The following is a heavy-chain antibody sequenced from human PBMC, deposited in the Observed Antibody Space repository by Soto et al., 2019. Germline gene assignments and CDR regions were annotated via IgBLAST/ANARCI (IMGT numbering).Heavy chain of an antibody. Sequence: ASVKVSCKASGYTFTGYYMHWVRQAPGQGLEWMGWINPNSGGTNYAQKFQGWVTMTRDTSISTAYMELSRLRSDDTAVYYGARGLTVTPNYYYYYRDVWGKGTRVTVSS. J-gene: IGHJ6*03. D-gene: IGHD4-17*01. V-gene: IGHV1-2*04. CDR2: INPNSGGT. CDR1: GYTFTGYY. CDR3: ARGLTVTPNYYYYYRDV.